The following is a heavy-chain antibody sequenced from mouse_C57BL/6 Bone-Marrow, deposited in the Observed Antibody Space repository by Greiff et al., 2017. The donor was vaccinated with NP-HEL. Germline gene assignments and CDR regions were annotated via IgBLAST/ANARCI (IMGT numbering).Heavy chain of an antibody. D-gene: IGHD1-1*01. CDR2: SRNKANDYTT. J-gene: IGHJ2*01. CDR1: GFTFSDFY. Sequence: EVMLVESGGGLVQSGRSLRLSCATSGFTFSDFYMEWVRQAPGKGLEWIAASRNKANDYTTEYSASVKGRFIVSRDTSQSILYLQMNALRAEDTAIYYCARDSHYYGKDFDYWGQGTTLTVSS. V-gene: IGHV7-1*01. CDR3: ARDSHYYGKDFDY.